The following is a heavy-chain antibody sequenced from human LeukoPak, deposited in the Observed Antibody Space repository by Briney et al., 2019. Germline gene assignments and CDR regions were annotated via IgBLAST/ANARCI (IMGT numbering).Heavy chain of an antibody. Sequence: GGSLRLSCAASGFTFSSYSMNWVRQAPGKGLEWVSYISSSSSTIYYADSVKGRFTISRDNAKNSLYLQMNSLRAEDTAVYYCARDYVAVAGTPNDAFDIWGQGTMVTVSS. J-gene: IGHJ3*02. CDR2: ISSSSSTI. CDR3: ARDYVAVAGTPNDAFDI. CDR1: GFTFSSYS. V-gene: IGHV3-48*01. D-gene: IGHD6-19*01.